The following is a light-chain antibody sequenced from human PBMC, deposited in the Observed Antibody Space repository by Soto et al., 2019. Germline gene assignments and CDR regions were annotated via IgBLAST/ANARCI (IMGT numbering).Light chain of an antibody. CDR1: SSDIGSYDH. CDR3: GTWDSSLSAGV. Sequence: QSVLTQPASVSGSPGQSITISCSGTSSDIGSYDHVAWYQQFPGKSPKLIIYAVSDRPSGVSDRFSGSKSGISASLTISGLQTEDEADYYCGTWDSSLSAGVFGPGTKVTVL. V-gene: IGLV2-14*03. J-gene: IGLJ1*01. CDR2: AVS.